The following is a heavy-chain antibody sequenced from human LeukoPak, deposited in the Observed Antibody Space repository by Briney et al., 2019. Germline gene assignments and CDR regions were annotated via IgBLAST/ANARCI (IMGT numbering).Heavy chain of an antibody. CDR3: AKDQYCSSTSCYGIDY. CDR1: GFTFDDYA. D-gene: IGHD2-2*01. J-gene: IGHJ4*02. CDR2: ISWNSGSI. Sequence: PGGSLRLSCAASGFTFDDYAMHWVRQAPGKGLEWVSGISWNSGSIGYADSVKGRFTISRDNSKNTLYLQMNSLRAEDTAVYYCAKDQYCSSTSCYGIDYWGQGTLVTVSS. V-gene: IGHV3-9*01.